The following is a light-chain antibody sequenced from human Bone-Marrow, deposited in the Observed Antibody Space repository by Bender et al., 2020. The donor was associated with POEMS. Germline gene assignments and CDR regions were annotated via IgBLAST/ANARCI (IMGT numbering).Light chain of an antibody. CDR2: EVS. J-gene: IGLJ2*01. CDR3: VAWDDTLNGWV. CDR1: ASDRGTTP. Sequence: QSVLTQPPSASATPGQRVTISCSRSASDRGTTPINWYQHLPGTAPKLIISEVSNRPSGVSDRFSGSKSGNTASLTISGLQAEDEADYYCVAWDDTLNGWVFGGGTKLTVL. V-gene: IGLV1-44*01.